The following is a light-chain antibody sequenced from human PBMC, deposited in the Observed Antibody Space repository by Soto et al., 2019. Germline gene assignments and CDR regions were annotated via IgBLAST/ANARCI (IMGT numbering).Light chain of an antibody. CDR2: AAS. CDR3: QQSYSIPWT. CDR1: KSSSSY. J-gene: IGKJ1*01. V-gene: IGKV1-39*01. Sequence: DIQMTQSPSSLAATVGDRVTITCLVSKSSSSYLNWYQQKPGKAPRLLIYAASSLQSGVPSRFSGSGSGTDFTLTISSLQAGDFATYYCQQSYSIPWTFGQGTKVDIK.